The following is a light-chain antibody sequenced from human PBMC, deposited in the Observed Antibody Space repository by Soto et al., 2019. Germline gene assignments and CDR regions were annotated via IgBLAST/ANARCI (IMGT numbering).Light chain of an antibody. J-gene: IGLJ1*01. CDR2: EVS. CDR3: SSYTSTNTPVV. Sequence: QSALTQPASVSGSPGQSITISCIGTSSDVGGYNYVSWYQQHPGKVPKLMVYEVSNRPAGVSYRFSGSKSGNTASLRISGLQTEDEADYYCSSYTSTNTPVVFGTGTKLTVL. V-gene: IGLV2-14*01. CDR1: SSDVGGYNY.